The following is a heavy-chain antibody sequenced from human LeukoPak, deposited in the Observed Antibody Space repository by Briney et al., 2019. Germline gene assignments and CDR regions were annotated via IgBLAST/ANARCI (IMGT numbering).Heavy chain of an antibody. Sequence: GESLKISCKGSGYSFTSYWIGWVRQMPGKGLEWMGIIYPGDSDTRYSPSFQGQVTISADKSISTAYLQWSSLKASDTAMYYCASSYYYGSGSPDAFDIWGQGTMVTASS. V-gene: IGHV5-51*01. J-gene: IGHJ3*02. CDR3: ASSYYYGSGSPDAFDI. CDR1: GYSFTSYW. CDR2: IYPGDSDT. D-gene: IGHD3-10*01.